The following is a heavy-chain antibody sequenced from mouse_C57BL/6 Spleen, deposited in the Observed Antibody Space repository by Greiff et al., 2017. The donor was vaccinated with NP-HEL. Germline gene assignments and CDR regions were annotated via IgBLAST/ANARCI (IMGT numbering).Heavy chain of an antibody. CDR1: GFTFSDYG. D-gene: IGHD3-3*01. J-gene: IGHJ1*03. CDR2: ISSGSSTI. Sequence: DVQLVESGGGLVKPGGSLKLSCAASGFTFSDYGMHWVRQAPEKGLEWVAYISSGSSTIYYADTVKGRFTISRDNAKNTLFLQMTSLRSEDTAMYYCARPGRRGRGYFDVWGTGTTVTVSS. CDR3: ARPGRRGRGYFDV. V-gene: IGHV5-17*01.